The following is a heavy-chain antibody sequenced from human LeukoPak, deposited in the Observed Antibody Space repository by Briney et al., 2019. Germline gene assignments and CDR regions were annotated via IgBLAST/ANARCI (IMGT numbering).Heavy chain of an antibody. CDR2: IKGDGSET. Sequence: PGGSLRLSCAAPGFTFSDYWMHWVRQVPGKGLVWVSRIKGDGSETNYADSVKGRFTISRDNAKNTLFLQMNSLRVGDTAVYYCVRGQIGVSVIVHWGQGTLVTASS. J-gene: IGHJ5*02. CDR1: GFTFSDYW. CDR3: VRGQIGVSVIVH. V-gene: IGHV3-74*01. D-gene: IGHD3-22*01.